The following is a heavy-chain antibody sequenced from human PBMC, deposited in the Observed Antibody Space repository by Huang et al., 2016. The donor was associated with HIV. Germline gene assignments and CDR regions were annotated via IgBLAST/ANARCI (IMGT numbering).Heavy chain of an antibody. V-gene: IGHV1-69*01. D-gene: IGHD3-22*01. Sequence: QLQLVQSGAAVKKPGSSVKVSCKASGGTFSSYGFIWVRQAPGQGPEWVGVIIPMIGASNYAQKLQGRGTITADESTNTIYMELSSLRPEDTAVYYCARTYYYDSSGSIDAFDIWGQGTMVTVSS. J-gene: IGHJ3*02. CDR2: IIPMIGAS. CDR3: ARTYYYDSSGSIDAFDI. CDR1: GGTFSSYG.